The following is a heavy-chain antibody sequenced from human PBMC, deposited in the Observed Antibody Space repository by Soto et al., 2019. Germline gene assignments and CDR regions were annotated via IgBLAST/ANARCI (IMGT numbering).Heavy chain of an antibody. CDR1: GGTISSSNYF. Sequence: PSETLSLTCPVSGGTISSSNYFWGWIRQPPGKGLEWIGAIYYSGTTYYNVSLKSRLTISIDTSKNLFSLTLTSVTAADTAVYYCARAVRSFTWGSYGPYYLDSWAQGTLVTVSS. CDR3: ARAVRSFTWGSYGPYYLDS. CDR2: IYYSGTT. V-gene: IGHV4-39*02. J-gene: IGHJ4*02. D-gene: IGHD3-16*01.